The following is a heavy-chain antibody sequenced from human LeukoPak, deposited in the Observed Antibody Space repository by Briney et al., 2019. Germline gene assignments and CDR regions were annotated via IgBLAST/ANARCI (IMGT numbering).Heavy chain of an antibody. D-gene: IGHD3-3*01. V-gene: IGHV4-38-2*02. CDR3: ARDDIWSGYYYFDY. J-gene: IGHJ4*02. CDR1: GYSISSGYY. Sequence: PSETLSLTCAVSGYSISSGYYWGWIRQPPGKGLEWFASIYHGGSAFYNPSLKSRVTISIDTSKNHFSLKLNSVTAADTAVYYCARDDIWSGYYYFDYWGQGTLVTVSS. CDR2: IYHGGSA.